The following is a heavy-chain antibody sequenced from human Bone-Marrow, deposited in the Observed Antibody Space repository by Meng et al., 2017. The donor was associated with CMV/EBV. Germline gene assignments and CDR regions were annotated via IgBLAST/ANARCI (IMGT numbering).Heavy chain of an antibody. V-gene: IGHV3-7*01. CDR1: GFTFSSSW. Sequence: GGSLRLSCAASGFTFSSSWMSWVRQAPGKGLECVANINQDGSEKYYVDSVKGRFTISRDNTKNSLYLQMNSLRAEDTAVYYCARKPGTLYYYYGMDVWGQGTTVTVFS. J-gene: IGHJ6*02. CDR2: INQDGSEK. CDR3: ARKPGTLYYYYGMDV. D-gene: IGHD1-14*01.